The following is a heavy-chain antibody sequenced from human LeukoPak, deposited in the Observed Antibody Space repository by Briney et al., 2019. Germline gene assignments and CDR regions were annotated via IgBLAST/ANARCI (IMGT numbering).Heavy chain of an antibody. CDR1: GFTFSSYA. Sequence: GGSLRLSCAASGFTFSSYAMSWVRQAPGKGLEWVANIKQDGSEKNYVDSVKGRFTISRDNAKNSLYLQMNSLRAEDTAVYYCASGLELDYWGQGTLVTVSS. CDR2: IKQDGSEK. CDR3: ASGLELDY. J-gene: IGHJ4*02. V-gene: IGHV3-7*03.